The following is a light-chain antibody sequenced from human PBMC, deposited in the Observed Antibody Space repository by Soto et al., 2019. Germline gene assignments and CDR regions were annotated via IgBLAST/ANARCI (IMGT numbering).Light chain of an antibody. Sequence: ESVITQTPATLSVSPGKRTTLSCRATQSLNSNLAWYQQKPGQAPRLLIYGASTRATGIPARFSGSGSGTEFTLTISCLQSEDFAVYYCQQYHYWPPNTVGGGTKVDI. CDR3: QQYHYWPPNT. J-gene: IGKJ4*01. CDR1: QSLNSN. V-gene: IGKV3-15*01. CDR2: GAS.